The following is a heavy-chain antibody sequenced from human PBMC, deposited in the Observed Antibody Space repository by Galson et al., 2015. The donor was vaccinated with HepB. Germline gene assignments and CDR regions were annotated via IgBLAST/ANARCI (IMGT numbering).Heavy chain of an antibody. CDR1: GVTFSSYA. V-gene: IGHV1-69*13. CDR3: ARESIQDYSGGSCYSGFNI. CDR2: IIPIFGTA. Sequence: SVKVSCKASGVTFSSYAISWVRQAPGQGLEWMGGIIPIFGTANYAQKLQGRVTITADESTSTAYMELSSLRSEDTAVYYCARESIQDYSGGSCYSGFNIWGQGTMVTVSS. D-gene: IGHD2-15*01. J-gene: IGHJ3*02.